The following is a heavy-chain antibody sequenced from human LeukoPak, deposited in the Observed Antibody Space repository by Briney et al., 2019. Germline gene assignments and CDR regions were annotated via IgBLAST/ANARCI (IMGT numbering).Heavy chain of an antibody. D-gene: IGHD3-9*01. CDR2: ISHTEGT. CDR1: GVSINDYY. V-gene: IGHV4-34*01. J-gene: IGHJ4*02. Sequence: PSETLSLTCGVFGVSINDYYWSWIHQSPGKGLEWIGEISHTEGTRYNPSLVSRVTMSVGTSENQLSLKLIFVTAADTAVYYCARIRCGHSGSVCYNHWGLGTLVTVSS. CDR3: ARIRCGHSGSVCYNH.